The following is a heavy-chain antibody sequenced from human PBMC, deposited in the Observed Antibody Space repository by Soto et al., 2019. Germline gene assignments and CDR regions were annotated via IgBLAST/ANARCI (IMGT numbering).Heavy chain of an antibody. D-gene: IGHD3-22*01. Sequence: GGSLRLSCAASGFTFSSYWMSWVRQAPGKGLEWVATIRQDGNEKYYVDSVKGRFTISRDNTKNSLFLQMNNLRAEDTAVYNCARDPLGTMIPFDPWGQGTLVTVSS. V-gene: IGHV3-7*01. CDR3: ARDPLGTMIPFDP. J-gene: IGHJ5*02. CDR2: IRQDGNEK. CDR1: GFTFSSYW.